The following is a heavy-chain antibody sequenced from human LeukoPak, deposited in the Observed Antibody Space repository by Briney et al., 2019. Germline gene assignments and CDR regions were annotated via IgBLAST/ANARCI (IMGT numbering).Heavy chain of an antibody. CDR1: GFTFSSYG. CDR3: ARDDGPFDY. J-gene: IGHJ4*02. Sequence: GRSLRLSCAASGFTFSSYGMLGVRQAPGKGLEGVAVIWYDGSNKYYADSVKGRFTISRDNSKNTLYLQMNSLRAEDTAVYYWARDDGPFDYWGQGTLVTVSS. V-gene: IGHV3-33*01. D-gene: IGHD4-17*01. CDR2: IWYDGSNK.